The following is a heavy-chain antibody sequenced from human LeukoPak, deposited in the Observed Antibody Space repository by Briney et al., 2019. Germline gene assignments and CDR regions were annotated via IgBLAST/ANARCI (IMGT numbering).Heavy chain of an antibody. V-gene: IGHV1-46*01. J-gene: IGHJ4*02. CDR2: INPSGGST. D-gene: IGHD4-17*01. CDR1: GYTFTSYY. CDR3: ARVVKAYRDYAFDY. Sequence: GASVKVSCKASGYTFTSYYMHWVRQAPGQGLEWMGIINPSGGSTSYAQKFQGRVTMTRDTSISTAYMELSRLRSDDTAVYYCARVVKAYRDYAFDYWGQGTLVTVSS.